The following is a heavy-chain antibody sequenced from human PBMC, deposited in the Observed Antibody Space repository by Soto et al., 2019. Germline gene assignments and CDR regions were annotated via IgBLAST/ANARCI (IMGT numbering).Heavy chain of an antibody. CDR3: AREEFYSSGWPYYFDY. D-gene: IGHD6-19*01. CDR1: GDSVSSNSAA. CDR2: TYYRSKWYN. J-gene: IGHJ4*02. V-gene: IGHV6-1*01. Sequence: QSQTLSLTCAISGDSVSSNSAAWNWIRQSPSRGLEWLGRTYYRSKWYNDYAVSVKSRITINPDTSKNQFSLQLNSVTPEDTAVYYCAREEFYSSGWPYYFDYWGQGTLVTVSS.